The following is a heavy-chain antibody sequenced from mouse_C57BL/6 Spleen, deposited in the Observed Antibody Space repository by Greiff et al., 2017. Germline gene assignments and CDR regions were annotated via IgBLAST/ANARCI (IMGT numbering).Heavy chain of an antibody. CDR1: GYSITSGYY. CDR3: AIYYEDAMDY. D-gene: IGHD2-4*01. CDR2: ISYNGSN. Sequence: DVKLQESGPGLVKPSQSLSLTCSVTGYSITSGYYWNWNRQFPGNKLECMGYISYNGSNNYNPSLKNRISITRDTSKNQFFLKLNSVTTEDTATYYCAIYYEDAMDYWGQGTSVTVSS. V-gene: IGHV3-6*01. J-gene: IGHJ4*01.